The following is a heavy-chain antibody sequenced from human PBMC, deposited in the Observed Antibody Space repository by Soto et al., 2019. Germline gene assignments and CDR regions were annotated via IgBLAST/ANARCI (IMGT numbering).Heavy chain of an antibody. CDR3: ARDSAYCGGDCSKTIWYFDL. J-gene: IGHJ2*01. Sequence: PSETLSLTCTDSGGSISSGGYYWSWIRQHPGKGLEWIGYIYYSGSTYYNPSLKSRVTISVDTSKNQFSLKLSSVTAADTAVYYCARDSAYCGGDCSKTIWYFDLWGRGTLVTVSS. D-gene: IGHD2-21*02. CDR2: IYYSGST. V-gene: IGHV4-31*03. CDR1: GGSISSGGYY.